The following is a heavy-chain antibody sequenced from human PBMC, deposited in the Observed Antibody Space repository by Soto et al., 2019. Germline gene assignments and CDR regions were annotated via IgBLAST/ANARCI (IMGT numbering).Heavy chain of an antibody. CDR3: ASLLYYYRSETNYYYYYYGMDV. J-gene: IGHJ6*02. CDR1: GGSISSSSYY. V-gene: IGHV4-39*01. CDR2: IYYSGST. Sequence: PSETLSLTCTVSGGSISSSSYYWGWIRQPPGKGLEWIGSIYYSGSTYYNPSLKSRVTISVDTSKNQFSLKLSSVTAADTAVYYCASLLYYYRSETNYYYYYYGMDVWGQGTTVTVSS. D-gene: IGHD3-10*01.